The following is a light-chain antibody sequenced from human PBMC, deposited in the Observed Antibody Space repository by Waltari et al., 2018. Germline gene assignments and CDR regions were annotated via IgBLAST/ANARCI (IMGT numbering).Light chain of an antibody. J-gene: IGKJ1*01. Sequence: DIVMTQSPDSLAVSLGERATIHCQSSQSVLSSSNNKNYLAWFQQKPGQPPKLLLYWASTRESGVPDRFSGSGSGTDFTLTISTLQAEDVAVYYCQQYYSTPPTFGQGTKVEIK. CDR2: WAS. CDR1: QSVLSSSNNKNY. V-gene: IGKV4-1*01. CDR3: QQYYSTPPT.